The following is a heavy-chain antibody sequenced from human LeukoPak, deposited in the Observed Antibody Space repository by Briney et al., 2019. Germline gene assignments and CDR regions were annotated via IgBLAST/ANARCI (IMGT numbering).Heavy chain of an antibody. D-gene: IGHD4-23*01. J-gene: IGHJ4*02. CDR3: ANNYGGNRSLGAGLDY. V-gene: IGHV1-46*03. CDR1: GYTFTSYY. CDR2: INPSGGST. Sequence: ASVKVSCKASGYTFTSYYMHWVRQAPGQGLEGMGIINPSGGSTSYAQKFQGRVTMTRDTSTSTVYMELSSLRSEDTAVYYCANNYGGNRSLGAGLDYWGQGTLVTVSS.